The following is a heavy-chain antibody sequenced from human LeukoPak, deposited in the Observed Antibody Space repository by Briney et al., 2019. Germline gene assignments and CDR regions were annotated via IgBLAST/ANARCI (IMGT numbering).Heavy chain of an antibody. V-gene: IGHV3-9*01. D-gene: IGHD4-17*01. CDR3: AKGIGWEEEGDYIFDY. Sequence: GGSLRLSCAASGFTFDDYAMHWVRQAAGEGLEWVSAISWNSGSIVYADSVKGRFTISRDNAKNSLYLQMNSLRAEDTTLYYCAKGIGWEEEGDYIFDYWGQGTLVTVSS. J-gene: IGHJ4*02. CDR1: GFTFDDYA. CDR2: ISWNSGSI.